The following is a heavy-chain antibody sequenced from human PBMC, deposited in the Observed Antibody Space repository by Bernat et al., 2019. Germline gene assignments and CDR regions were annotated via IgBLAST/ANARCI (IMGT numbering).Heavy chain of an antibody. J-gene: IGHJ6*02. V-gene: IGHV3-48*01. CDR3: ARDLAAAGTPYGRDV. D-gene: IGHD6-13*01. CDR1: GFTFSSYS. Sequence: EVQLVESGGGLVQPGGSLRLSCAASGFTFSSYSMNWVRQAPGKGLEWVSYISSSSSTIYYADSVKGRFTISRDNAKNSLYLQMNSLRAEDTAVYYCARDLAAAGTPYGRDVWGQVTTVTVSS. CDR2: ISSSSSTI.